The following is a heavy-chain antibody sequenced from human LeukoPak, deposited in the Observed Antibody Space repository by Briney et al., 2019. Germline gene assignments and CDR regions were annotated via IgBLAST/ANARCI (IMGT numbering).Heavy chain of an antibody. CDR3: ARVGKNGWDFDH. D-gene: IGHD6-19*01. CDR2: IIEGGDLK. Sequence: GGSLRLSCAASGFTFSSYGMTWVRQAPGKGLAWVANIIEGGDLKYYVDSVKGRFTISRDNTKNSLYLQMTSLRADDTAVCYCARVGKNGWDFDHWGQGTLVTVSS. J-gene: IGHJ4*02. V-gene: IGHV3-7*01. CDR1: GFTFSSYG.